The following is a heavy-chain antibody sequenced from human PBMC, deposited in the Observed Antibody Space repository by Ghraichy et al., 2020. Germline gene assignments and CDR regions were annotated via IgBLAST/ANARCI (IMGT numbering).Heavy chain of an antibody. CDR2: ISGSGGST. Sequence: GGSLRLSCAASGFTFSSYAMSWVRQAPGKGLEWVSTISGSGGSTYYADSVKGRFTISRDNSKNTLYLQMNSLRAEDTAVYYWAKDPNGVGNWFDPWGQGSLVTVSS. J-gene: IGHJ5*02. CDR1: GFTFSSYA. CDR3: AKDPNGVGNWFDP. D-gene: IGHD2-8*01. V-gene: IGHV3-23*01.